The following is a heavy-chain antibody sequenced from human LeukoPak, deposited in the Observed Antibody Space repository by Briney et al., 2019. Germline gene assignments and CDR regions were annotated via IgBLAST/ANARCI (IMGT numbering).Heavy chain of an antibody. Sequence: GGSLRLSCAASGFTLSSYAMHWVRQAPGKGLELVAIISYDGSKKYYADSVKGRFTISRDNAKNSLYLQMNSLRAEDTAVYYCARGEGVGATQVFDYWGQGTLVTVSS. D-gene: IGHD1-26*01. J-gene: IGHJ4*02. CDR1: GFTLSSYA. V-gene: IGHV3-30*04. CDR3: ARGEGVGATQVFDY. CDR2: ISYDGSKK.